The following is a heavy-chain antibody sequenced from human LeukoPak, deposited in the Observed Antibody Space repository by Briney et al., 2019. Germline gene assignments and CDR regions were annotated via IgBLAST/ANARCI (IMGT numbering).Heavy chain of an antibody. CDR1: GGSISTYY. Sequence: PSETLSLTCTVSGGSISTYYYNWIRQPAGKGLEWIGRIYTSGSTNYNPSLKSRVTMSVDTSKNQFSLKLSSVTAADTAVHYCARAKNDKYYFYGMDVWGQGTTVTVSS. V-gene: IGHV4-4*07. CDR3: ARAKNDKYYFYGMDV. J-gene: IGHJ6*02. CDR2: IYTSGST. D-gene: IGHD2/OR15-2a*01.